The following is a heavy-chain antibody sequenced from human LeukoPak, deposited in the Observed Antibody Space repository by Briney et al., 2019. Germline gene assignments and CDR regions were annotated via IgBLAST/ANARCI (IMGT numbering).Heavy chain of an antibody. CDR3: AVSYYYDSSGFFDAFDI. V-gene: IGHV1-69*04. D-gene: IGHD3-22*01. J-gene: IGHJ3*02. Sequence: SVKVSCKASGFRFGDYGISWVRQAPGQGLEWMGRIIPILGIANYAQKFQGRVTITADKSTSTAYMELSSLRSEDTAVYYCAVSYYYDSSGFFDAFDIWGQGTMVTVSS. CDR2: IIPILGIA. CDR1: GFRFGDYG.